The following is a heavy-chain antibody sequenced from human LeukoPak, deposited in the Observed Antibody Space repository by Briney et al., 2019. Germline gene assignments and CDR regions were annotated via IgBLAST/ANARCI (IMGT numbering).Heavy chain of an antibody. Sequence: SETLSLTCTVSGGSISSSSYYWGWIRQPPGKGLEWIGSIYYSGSTYYNPSLKSRVTISVDTSKNQFSLKLSSVAAADTAVYYCARAAYDSSGYYYRSLYYFDYWGQGTLVTVSS. CDR2: IYYSGST. CDR1: GGSISSSSYY. J-gene: IGHJ4*02. D-gene: IGHD3-22*01. CDR3: ARAAYDSSGYYYRSLYYFDY. V-gene: IGHV4-39*01.